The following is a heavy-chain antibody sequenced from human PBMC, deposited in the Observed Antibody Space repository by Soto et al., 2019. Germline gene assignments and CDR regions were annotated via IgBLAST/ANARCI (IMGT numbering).Heavy chain of an antibody. J-gene: IGHJ4*02. D-gene: IGHD3-10*01. CDR3: TRELHRWVRREFGC. CDR1: GFALSSHS. CDR2: ISANSADK. V-gene: IGHV3-21*01. Sequence: EVQLVESGGGLVHPGGSLRLSCAASGFALSSHSMNWVRQAPGKGLEWVSLISANSADKFYADAVKGRFTISRDNAENSGWLQLDSLRGEDTAVYYCTRELHRWVRREFGCWGQGALVIVSS.